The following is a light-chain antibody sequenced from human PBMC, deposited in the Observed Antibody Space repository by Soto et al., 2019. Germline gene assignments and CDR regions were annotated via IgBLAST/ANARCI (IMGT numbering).Light chain of an antibody. CDR3: SSYTSSSTLENV. V-gene: IGLV2-14*01. CDR1: SSDVVGYNY. J-gene: IGLJ1*01. CDR2: DVS. Sequence: QSALTQPASVSGSPGQSITISCTGTSSDVVGYNYVSWYQQHPGKAPKLMICDVSNRPSGVSNRFSGSKSGNTASLTISGLQAEDEADYYRSSYTSSSTLENVFGTGTKVTVL.